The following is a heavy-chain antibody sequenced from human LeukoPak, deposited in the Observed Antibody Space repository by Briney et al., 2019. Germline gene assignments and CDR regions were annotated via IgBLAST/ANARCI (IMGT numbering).Heavy chain of an antibody. D-gene: IGHD3-9*01. CDR3: AGGTGFIIKD. V-gene: IGHV3-7*03. Sequence: PGGSLRLSCAASGFTFNLYWMNWVRRAPGKGLEWVANIKQDGSEKNYVDSVKGRFTISRDNAKNSLYLQMNNLRVEDTAMYYCAGGTGFIIKDWGQGTLVTVSS. CDR1: GFTFNLYW. CDR2: IKQDGSEK. J-gene: IGHJ4*02.